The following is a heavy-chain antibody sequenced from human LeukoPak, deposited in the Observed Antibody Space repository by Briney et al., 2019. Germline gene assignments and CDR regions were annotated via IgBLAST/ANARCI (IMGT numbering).Heavy chain of an antibody. V-gene: IGHV4-34*01. Sequence: PSETLSLTCAVYGVSFSNYYWSWIRQSPGKGLEWIGKIDYSGSTNSNPSLKSRVTISIDTSRGQFSLKLSSVTAADTAVYYCARGLWSGESAPFDPWGQGTLVTVS. D-gene: IGHD3-10*01. CDR1: GVSFSNYY. J-gene: IGHJ5*02. CDR2: IDYSGST. CDR3: ARGLWSGESAPFDP.